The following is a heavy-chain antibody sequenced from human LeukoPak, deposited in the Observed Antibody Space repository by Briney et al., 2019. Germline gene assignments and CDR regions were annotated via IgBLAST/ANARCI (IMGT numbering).Heavy chain of an antibody. CDR3: ARMYYYDSSGYPFDY. J-gene: IGHJ4*02. D-gene: IGHD3-22*01. CDR2: IYYSGST. CDR1: GGSISSSSYY. Sequence: PSETLSLTCTVSGGSISSSSYYWGWIRQPPGKGLEWIGSIYYSGSTYYNPSLKSRVTISVDTSKNQFSLKLSSVTAADTAVYYCARMYYYDSSGYPFDYWGQGTLVTVSS. V-gene: IGHV4-39*01.